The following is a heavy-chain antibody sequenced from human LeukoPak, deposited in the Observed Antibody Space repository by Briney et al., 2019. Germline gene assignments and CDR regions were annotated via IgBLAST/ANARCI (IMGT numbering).Heavy chain of an antibody. D-gene: IGHD2-21*02. CDR2: ISSSSSYI. V-gene: IGHV3-21*04. J-gene: IGHJ6*03. CDR1: GFTFSSYS. CDR3: AKTAYCGGDCYLGYYYYYYMDV. Sequence: TPGGSLRLSCAASGFTFSSYSMNWVRQAPGKGLEWVSSISSSSSYIYYADSVKGRFTMSRDNAKNSLYLQMNSLRAEDTAVYYCAKTAYCGGDCYLGYYYYYYMDVWGKGTTVTVSS.